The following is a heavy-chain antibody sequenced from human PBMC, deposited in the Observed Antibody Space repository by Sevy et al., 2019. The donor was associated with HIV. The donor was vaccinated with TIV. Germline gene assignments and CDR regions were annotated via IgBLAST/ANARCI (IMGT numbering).Heavy chain of an antibody. CDR1: GFTFSSYG. Sequence: GGSLRLSCAASGFTFSSYGMHWVRQAPGKGLEWVAVIWYDGSNKYYADSVKGRFTISRDNSKNTLYLQMNSLRAEDTAVYYCASDRAIFGGPFDYWGQGTLVTVSS. D-gene: IGHD3-3*01. J-gene: IGHJ4*02. CDR2: IWYDGSNK. V-gene: IGHV3-33*01. CDR3: ASDRAIFGGPFDY.